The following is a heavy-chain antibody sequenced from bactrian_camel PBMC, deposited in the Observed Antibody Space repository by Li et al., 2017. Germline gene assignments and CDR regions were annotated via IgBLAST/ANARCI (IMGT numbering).Heavy chain of an antibody. CDR1: GSTISSHD. CDR3: AADFAAPSVVWVGYCQTYEYNY. D-gene: IGHD5*01. Sequence: QLVESGGGLVQSGGSLSLSCAASGSTISSHDMNWVRQAPGKGLEWVLSINSGGGSTYYADSVKGRFTVSRDNAKNILYLQMNSLKPEDTAMYYCAADFAAPSVVWVGYCQTYEYNYWGQGTQVTVS. CDR2: INSGGGST. J-gene: IGHJ4*01. V-gene: IGHV3S40*01.